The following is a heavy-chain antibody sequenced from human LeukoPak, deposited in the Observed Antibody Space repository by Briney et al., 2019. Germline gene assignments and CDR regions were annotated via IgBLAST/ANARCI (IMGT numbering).Heavy chain of an antibody. J-gene: IGHJ4*02. CDR3: ARETQYYYDSSGYFRHFDY. D-gene: IGHD3-22*01. Sequence: SETLSLTCTVSGGSISSSSFYWGWIRQPPGKGLEWIGTIFYSGSTYYNPSLRSRVTMSVDTSKNQFSLRLSSVTAADTAVYYCARETQYYYDSSGYFRHFDYWGQGTLVTVSS. CDR1: GGSISSSSFY. V-gene: IGHV4-39*07. CDR2: IFYSGST.